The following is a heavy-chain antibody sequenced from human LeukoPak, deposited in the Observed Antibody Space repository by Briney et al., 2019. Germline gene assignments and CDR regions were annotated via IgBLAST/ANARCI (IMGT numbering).Heavy chain of an antibody. J-gene: IGHJ4*02. Sequence: GGSLRLSCAASGFTFSSYWMRWVRQAPGKGLEWVANIKQDGSEKYYVDSVKGRFTISRDNAKNSLYLQMNSLRAEDTAVYYCARDLRNRRKSVAGTFDYWGQGTLVTVSS. CDR1: GFTFSSYW. CDR3: ARDLRNRRKSVAGTFDY. D-gene: IGHD6-19*01. CDR2: IKQDGSEK. V-gene: IGHV3-7*01.